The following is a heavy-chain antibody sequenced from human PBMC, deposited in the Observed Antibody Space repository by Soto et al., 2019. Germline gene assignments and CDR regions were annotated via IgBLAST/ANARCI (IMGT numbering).Heavy chain of an antibody. V-gene: IGHV1-69*06. D-gene: IGHD5-12*01. Sequence: QVQLVQSGAEVKKPGSSVKVSCKASVGTFSSYAISWVRQAPGQGLEWMGGIIPVCGTANYAQKFQGRVTITADKSTSTAYMELSSLKSEDTAVYYCARDRDGYNHHAFDIWGQGTMVTVSS. CDR2: IIPVCGTA. CDR1: VGTFSSYA. CDR3: ARDRDGYNHHAFDI. J-gene: IGHJ3*02.